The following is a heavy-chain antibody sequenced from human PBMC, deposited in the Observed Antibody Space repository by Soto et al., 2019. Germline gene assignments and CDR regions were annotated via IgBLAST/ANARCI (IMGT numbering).Heavy chain of an antibody. V-gene: IGHV3-23*01. CDR1: GFTFSSYA. J-gene: IGHJ4*02. D-gene: IGHD5-12*01. CDR3: ASCRDIYGAFCAHFDY. Sequence: PGGSLRLSCAASGFTFSSYAMTWVRQAPGKGLEWVSTISGTGGNTYYAVSVKSRITINPDTSKNQISLQLNSVTPEDTAVYYCASCRDIYGAFCAHFDYWGLGILVTVSS. CDR2: ISGTGGNT.